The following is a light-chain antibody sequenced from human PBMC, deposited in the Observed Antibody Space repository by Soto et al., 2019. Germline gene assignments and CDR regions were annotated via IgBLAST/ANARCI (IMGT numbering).Light chain of an antibody. V-gene: IGKV3-20*01. Sequence: EVVLTQSPDTLSLSPGDTATLSCRASQSVDRYVAWYQQKVGQAPRLLIYGASSRATGIPDRFSGGGSGTDFTLTISRLEPEDFAVYYCQQYGRSQTFGQGTKVDIK. CDR3: QQYGRSQT. CDR1: QSVDRY. J-gene: IGKJ1*01. CDR2: GAS.